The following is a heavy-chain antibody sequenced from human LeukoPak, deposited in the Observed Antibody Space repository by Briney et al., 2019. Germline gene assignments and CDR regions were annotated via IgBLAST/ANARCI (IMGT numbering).Heavy chain of an antibody. CDR2: IISSGTTI. V-gene: IGHV3-48*03. D-gene: IGHD3/OR15-3a*01. CDR3: ARGVPTGYYTSCYDY. CDR1: GINFSDSE. Sequence: GGSLRLSCAASGINFSDSEMNWVRQAPGKGLEWVSYIISSGTTIYYADSVKGRFTISRDNAKNSLYLQMNSLRAEDTAVYYCARGVPTGYYTSCYDYWGQGTLVTVSS. J-gene: IGHJ4*02.